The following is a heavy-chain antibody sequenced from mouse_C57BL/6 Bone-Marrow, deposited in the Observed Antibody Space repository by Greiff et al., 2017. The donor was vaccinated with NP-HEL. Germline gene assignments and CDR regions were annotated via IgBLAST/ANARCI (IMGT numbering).Heavy chain of an antibody. CDR1: GFTFSSYT. D-gene: IGHD2-4*01. V-gene: IGHV5-9*01. CDR3: ARHDDYDRSYAMDY. CDR2: ISGGGGNT. J-gene: IGHJ4*01. Sequence: EVQGVESGGGLVKPGGSLKLSCAASGFTFSSYTMSWVRQTPEKRLEWVATISGGGGNTYYPDSVKGRFTISRDNAKNTLYLQMSSLRSEDTALYYCARHDDYDRSYAMDYWGQGTSVTVSS.